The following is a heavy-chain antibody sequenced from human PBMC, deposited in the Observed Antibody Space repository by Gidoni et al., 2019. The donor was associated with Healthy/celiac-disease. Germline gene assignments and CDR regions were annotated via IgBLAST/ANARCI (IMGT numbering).Heavy chain of an antibody. D-gene: IGHD4-17*01. J-gene: IGHJ4*02. CDR3: TTIYGDHDY. CDR1: GFTFRNSW. CDR2: IKSKTEGGTT. V-gene: IGHV3-15*01. Sequence: EVQLLVSGGGLVKPGGSLRLSCAASGFTFRNSWMSWVRQAPGKGLEGVGRIKSKTEGGTTDYAAPVKGRVTISRDDSKNTLYLQMNSLKTEDTAVYYCTTIYGDHDYWGQGTLVTVSS.